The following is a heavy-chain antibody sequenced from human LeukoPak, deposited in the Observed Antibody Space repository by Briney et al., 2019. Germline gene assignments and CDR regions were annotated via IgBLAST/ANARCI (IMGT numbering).Heavy chain of an antibody. J-gene: IGHJ1*01. CDR2: IKSDGSST. Sequence: GGSLRLSCVASGFTFSGYWMHWVRQAPGKGLVWVSRIKSDGSSTTYADSVKGRFTVSRDNAKNTLYLQMNSLRAGDTAVYYCARDGGDYYDSSGYPFHHWGQGTLVTVSS. CDR1: GFTFSGYW. V-gene: IGHV3-74*03. D-gene: IGHD3-22*01. CDR3: ARDGGDYYDSSGYPFHH.